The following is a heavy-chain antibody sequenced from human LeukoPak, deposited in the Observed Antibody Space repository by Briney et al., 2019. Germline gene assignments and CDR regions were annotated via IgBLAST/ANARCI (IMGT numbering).Heavy chain of an antibody. J-gene: IGHJ4*02. CDR2: ISADGKRP. CDR1: GFTFSTYG. CDR3: AKGEHSYSYSGIDY. Sequence: GGSLRLSCAASGFTFSTYGMNWVRQAPGKGLEWVSAISADGKRPYYADSVKGRFTISRDNSKNTLYLQMNNLRAEDTAVYYCAKGEHSYSYSGIDYWGQGTLVTVSS. V-gene: IGHV3-23*01. D-gene: IGHD5-18*01.